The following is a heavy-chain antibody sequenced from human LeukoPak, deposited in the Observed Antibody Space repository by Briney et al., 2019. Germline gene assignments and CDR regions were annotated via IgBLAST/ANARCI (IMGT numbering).Heavy chain of an antibody. Sequence: ASVKVSCKASGYTFTSNYIHWVRQAPGQGLERMGMIYPRDGSTSYAQKFQGRVTVTRDTSTSTVHMELSGLRSEDTAVYYCARDQEGFGYWGQGTLVTVSS. CDR3: ARDQEGFGY. V-gene: IGHV1-46*01. CDR1: GYTFTSNY. J-gene: IGHJ4*02. CDR2: IYPRDGST.